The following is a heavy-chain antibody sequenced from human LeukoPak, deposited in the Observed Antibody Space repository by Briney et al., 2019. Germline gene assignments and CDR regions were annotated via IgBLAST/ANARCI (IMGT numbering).Heavy chain of an antibody. CDR3: ARRGVATKDGMDV. CDR2: IYPGDSDT. J-gene: IGHJ6*02. CDR1: GNSFTSYW. D-gene: IGHD5-12*01. Sequence: GESLKISCNGSGNSFTSYWIGWGRQMPGKGLEWMGIIYPGDSDTRYSPSFQGQVTISADKSISTAYLQWSSLKASDTAMYYCARRGVATKDGMDVWGQGTTVTVSS. V-gene: IGHV5-51*01.